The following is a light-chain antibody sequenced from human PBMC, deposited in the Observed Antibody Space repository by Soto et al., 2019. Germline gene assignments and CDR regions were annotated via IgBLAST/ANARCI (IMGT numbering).Light chain of an antibody. CDR2: AAS. J-gene: IGKJ5*01. CDR3: QQSYITPPIS. V-gene: IGKV1-39*01. Sequence: DVQMTQPPSSLSALVGDRVTITCRASQSVSRYLNWYQHKPGQAPKLLINAASNLRSGVPSRFSGSRSGTAFTLTIDGVQPEDFAVYYCQQSYITPPISFGQGTRLEVK. CDR1: QSVSRY.